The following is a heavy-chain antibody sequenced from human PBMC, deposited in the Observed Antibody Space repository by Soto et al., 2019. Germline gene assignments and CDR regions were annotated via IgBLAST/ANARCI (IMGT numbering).Heavy chain of an antibody. CDR2: IKSKTDGGTT. CDR3: ITLVSQLPDF. J-gene: IGHJ3*01. D-gene: IGHD6-13*01. Sequence: TRGSLRLSCAASGFTFSNAWMNWVRQAPGEGLEWVGHIKSKTDGGTTDYAAPVKGRFTISRDDSKNTLYLQMNSLKTDDTAVYYCITLVSQLPDFRGQGTMVTVSS. V-gene: IGHV3-15*07. CDR1: GFTFSNAW.